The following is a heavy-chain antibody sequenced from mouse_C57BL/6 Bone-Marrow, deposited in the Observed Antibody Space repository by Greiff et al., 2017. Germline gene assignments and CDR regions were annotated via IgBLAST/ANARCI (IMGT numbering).Heavy chain of an antibody. V-gene: IGHV14-3*01. D-gene: IGHD2-4*01. CDR3: ARRGIYYDYDYYFDY. Sequence: EVQLVESVAELVRPGASVKLSCTASGFNIKNTYMHWVKQRPEQGLEWIGRIDPATGNTKYAPKFQGKATITADTSSNTAYLQLSSLTSEDTAIYYCARRGIYYDYDYYFDYWGQGTTLTVSS. CDR2: IDPATGNT. J-gene: IGHJ2*01. CDR1: GFNIKNTY.